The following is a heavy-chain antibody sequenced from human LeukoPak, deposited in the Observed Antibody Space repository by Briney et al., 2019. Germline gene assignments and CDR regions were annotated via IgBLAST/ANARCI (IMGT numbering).Heavy chain of an antibody. J-gene: IGHJ4*02. CDR3: ASRYTSGWYLF. Sequence: GGSLRLSCAASGFTFSSYAMHWVRQAPGKGLEWVAVISYDGSNKYYADSVKGRFTISRDNAKNSLHLQMNSLRAEDTAVYYCASRYTSGWYLFWGQGTLVTVSS. V-gene: IGHV3-30-3*01. CDR2: ISYDGSNK. CDR1: GFTFSSYA. D-gene: IGHD6-19*01.